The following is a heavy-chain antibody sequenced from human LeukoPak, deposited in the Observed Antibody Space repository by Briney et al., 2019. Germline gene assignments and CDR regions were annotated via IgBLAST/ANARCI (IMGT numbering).Heavy chain of an antibody. J-gene: IGHJ2*01. D-gene: IGHD6-6*01. V-gene: IGHV4-4*07. CDR3: ARDSRDSSIWYFDL. Sequence: PSEALSLTCTVSGDSISTYYWSWIRQPAGKGLEWIGRISTSGSTNYNPSLKNRVTMSVDTSKNQFSLKLNSVTAADTAIYYCARDSRDSSIWYFDLWGRGTLVTVSS. CDR1: GDSISTYY. CDR2: ISTSGST.